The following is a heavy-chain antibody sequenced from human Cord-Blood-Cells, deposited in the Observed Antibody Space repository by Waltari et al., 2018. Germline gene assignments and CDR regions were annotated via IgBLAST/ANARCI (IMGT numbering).Heavy chain of an antibody. V-gene: IGHV4-4*02. J-gene: IGHJ4*02. CDR3: ARGFRAEAPENSYYFDY. CDR2: IYHSGRT. CDR1: GGSISSSNW. Sequence: QVQLQESGPGLVKPSGTLSLTCAVSGGSISSSNWWSWVRQPPWKGLEWIGEIYHSGRTNYSPSLKSRVTISVDKSKNQFSLKLSSVTAADTAVYYCARGFRAEAPENSYYFDYWGQGTLVTVSS. D-gene: IGHD3-10*01.